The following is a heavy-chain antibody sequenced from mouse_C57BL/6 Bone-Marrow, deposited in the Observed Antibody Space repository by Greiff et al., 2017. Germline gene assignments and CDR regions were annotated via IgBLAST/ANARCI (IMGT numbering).Heavy chain of an antibody. V-gene: IGHV1-69*01. J-gene: IGHJ1*03. CDR1: GYTFTSYW. CDR3: AREGYGSSSYWYFDV. CDR2: IDPSDSYT. D-gene: IGHD1-1*01. Sequence: VQLQQPGAELVMPGASVKLSCKASGYTFTSYWMHWVKQRPGQGLEWIGEIDPSDSYTNYNQKFKGKSTLTVDKSSSTAYMQLSSLTSEDSAVYYCAREGYGSSSYWYFDVWCTGTTVTVSS.